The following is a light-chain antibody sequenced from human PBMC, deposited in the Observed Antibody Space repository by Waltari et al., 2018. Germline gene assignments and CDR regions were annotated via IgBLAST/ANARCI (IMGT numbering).Light chain of an antibody. CDR3: CSYAGSGTYV. Sequence: QSALTQPASVSGTPRQSLTTSCTGTNSDLGHNNLVAWYQPHPGEAPKLMICEVIKRPAGVSNRFSGSKSGNTASLTISGLQAEDEADYYCCSYAGSGTYVFGTGTKVTVL. V-gene: IGLV2-23*02. CDR2: EVI. J-gene: IGLJ1*01. CDR1: NSDLGHNNL.